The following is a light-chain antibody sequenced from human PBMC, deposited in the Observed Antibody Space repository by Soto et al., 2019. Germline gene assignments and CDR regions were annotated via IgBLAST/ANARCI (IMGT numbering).Light chain of an antibody. CDR1: QSIITNY. Sequence: PGERATLSCRASQSIITNYLAWYRQKPGQAPRLLIYAASSRATGIPDRFSGSGSGTDFTLTISRLEPEDFAVYYCHQYGTSVGTFGQGTKVDIK. CDR2: AAS. V-gene: IGKV3-20*01. CDR3: HQYGTSVGT. J-gene: IGKJ1*01.